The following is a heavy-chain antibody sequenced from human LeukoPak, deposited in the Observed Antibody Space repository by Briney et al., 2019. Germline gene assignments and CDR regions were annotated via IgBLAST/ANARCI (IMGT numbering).Heavy chain of an antibody. D-gene: IGHD6-19*01. CDR1: GGSVGGFY. CDR3: ATGGAYTSGWYNI. V-gene: IGHV4-4*09. J-gene: IGHJ4*02. CDR2: IFSSGGT. Sequence: PSETLSLTCTVSGGSVGGFYWTWIRQPPGGGIQWIGFIFSSGGTNYNPSLKSRVAISTDTSKNQVSLRVTSVTAADTAVYYCATGGAYTSGWYNIWGQGTLVSVSS.